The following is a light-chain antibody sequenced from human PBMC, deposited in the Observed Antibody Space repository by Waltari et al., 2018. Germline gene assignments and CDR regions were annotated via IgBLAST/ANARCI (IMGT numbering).Light chain of an antibody. V-gene: IGLV4-69*01. Sequence: QLVLTQSPSASASLGASVKLTCTLSSGHRSNVIAWLQQQPEQGPRSLMRVNSDGSHSRGDEIPDRFSGSSSGAERYLTISSLQSEDEADYYCQTGGHGTWVFGGGTKLTVL. CDR3: QTGGHGTWV. CDR1: SGHRSNV. CDR2: VNSDGSH. J-gene: IGLJ3*02.